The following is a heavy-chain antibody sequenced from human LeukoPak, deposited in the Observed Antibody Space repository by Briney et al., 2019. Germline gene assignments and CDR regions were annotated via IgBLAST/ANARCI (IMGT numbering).Heavy chain of an antibody. Sequence: SETLSLTRAVYGGSFSGYYWSWIRQPPGKGLEWIGEINHSGSTNYNPSLKSRVTISVDTSKNQFFLKLSSVTAADTAVYYCARDVIAAVGSFDYWGQGILVTVSS. CDR3: ARDVIAAVGSFDY. CDR2: INHSGST. D-gene: IGHD6-13*01. CDR1: GGSFSGYY. J-gene: IGHJ4*02. V-gene: IGHV4-34*01.